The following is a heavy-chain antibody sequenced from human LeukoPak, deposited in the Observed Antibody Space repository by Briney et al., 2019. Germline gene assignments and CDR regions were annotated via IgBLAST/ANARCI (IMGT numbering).Heavy chain of an antibody. D-gene: IGHD2-15*01. CDR1: GGSISSGDYC. J-gene: IGHJ4*02. V-gene: IGHV4-30-4*01. Sequence: SQTLSLTCTVSGGSISSGDYCWSWIRQPPGKGLDWTGYIYYSGSTYYNTSLKSRVTISADTSKNQFSLKLGLVTAADTPVNSCARGYCSVGSGYSPFDYWGQGTLVTASS. CDR3: ARGYCSVGSGYSPFDY. CDR2: IYYSGST.